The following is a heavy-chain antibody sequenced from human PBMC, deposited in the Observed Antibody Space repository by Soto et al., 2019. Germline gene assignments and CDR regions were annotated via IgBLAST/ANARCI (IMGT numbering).Heavy chain of an antibody. CDR2: LTSSSSHT. CDR1: GFSFSVYS. D-gene: IGHD2-2*01. CDR3: GRVASSSSWTPDY. V-gene: IGHV3-21*02. Sequence: EVQLVEYGGGLGKPGGSLRLSCAGSGFSFSVYSMNWVRQAPGKALEWVSSLTSSSSHTYYADSVKGRFTISRDNAKNLLYLQMDSLRDEDTAVYYCGRVASSSSWTPDYLGQGTLVTVSS. J-gene: IGHJ4*02.